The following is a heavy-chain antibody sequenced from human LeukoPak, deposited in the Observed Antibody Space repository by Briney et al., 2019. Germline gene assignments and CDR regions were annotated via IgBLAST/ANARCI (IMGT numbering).Heavy chain of an antibody. CDR1: GFTFTSSA. V-gene: IGHV1-58*02. Sequence: GTSVKVSCKASGFTFTSSAMQWVRQARGQRLEWIGWIVVGSGNTNYALKFQERVTITRDMSTSTAYMELSSLRSEDTAVYYCAAVLGYYDSGGYYPHFDYWGQGTLVTVSS. D-gene: IGHD3-22*01. CDR3: AAVLGYYDSGGYYPHFDY. CDR2: IVVGSGNT. J-gene: IGHJ4*02.